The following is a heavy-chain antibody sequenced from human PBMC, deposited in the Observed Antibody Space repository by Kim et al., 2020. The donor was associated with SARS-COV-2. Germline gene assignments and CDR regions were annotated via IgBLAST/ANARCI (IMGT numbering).Heavy chain of an antibody. Sequence: SVKVSCKASGGTFSSYAISWVRQAPGQGLEWMGGIIPIFGTANYAQKFQGRVTITADESTSTAYMELSSLRSEDTAVYYCATAENSGYENTVPFDYWGQGTLVTVSS. V-gene: IGHV1-69*13. D-gene: IGHD5-12*01. CDR2: IIPIFGTA. J-gene: IGHJ4*02. CDR1: GGTFSSYA. CDR3: ATAENSGYENTVPFDY.